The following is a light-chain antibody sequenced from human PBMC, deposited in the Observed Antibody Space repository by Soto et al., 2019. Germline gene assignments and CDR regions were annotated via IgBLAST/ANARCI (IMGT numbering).Light chain of an antibody. V-gene: IGKV3-20*01. Sequence: EIVLTQSPGTLSLSPGERATLSCRASQSVAISYLAWYQQKPGQAPRLLIYGASSRATGIRDRFSGSGSGTDFTLTIRRLEPEDFAVYYCQQYGRSPLTFGQGTKVEIK. CDR2: GAS. CDR1: QSVAISY. J-gene: IGKJ1*01. CDR3: QQYGRSPLT.